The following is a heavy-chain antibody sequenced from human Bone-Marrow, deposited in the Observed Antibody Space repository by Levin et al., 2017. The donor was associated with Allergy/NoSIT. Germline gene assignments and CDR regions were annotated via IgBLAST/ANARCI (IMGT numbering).Heavy chain of an antibody. CDR1: GFPFSNFV. V-gene: IGHV3-23*01. J-gene: IGHJ4*02. CDR2: ISGDGITT. Sequence: PSETLSLTCAASGFPFSNFVLSWVRQAPGKGLEWVSSISGDGITTYYADSVKGRFTISRDNSKNTLYLQMNSLRAEDTAVYYCANVYGDFNTDYWGQGTLVTVSS. CDR3: ANVYGDFNTDY. D-gene: IGHD4-17*01.